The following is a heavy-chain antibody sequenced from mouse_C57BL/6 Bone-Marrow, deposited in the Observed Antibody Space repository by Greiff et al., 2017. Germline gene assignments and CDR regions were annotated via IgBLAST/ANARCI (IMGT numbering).Heavy chain of an antibody. J-gene: IGHJ3*01. CDR3: ARFAY. CDR1: GYTFTSYW. V-gene: IGHV1-69*01. Sequence: VQLQQPGAELVMPGASVKLSCKASGYTFTSYWMHWVKQKPGQGLEWIGEIDPSDSYTNYNQKFKGKSTLTVDKSSSTAYMQLSSLTSEDSAVYYCARFAYWGQGTLVTVSA. CDR2: IDPSDSYT.